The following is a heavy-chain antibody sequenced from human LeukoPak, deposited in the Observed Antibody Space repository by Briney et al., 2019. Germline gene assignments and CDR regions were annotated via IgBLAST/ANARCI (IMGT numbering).Heavy chain of an antibody. CDR2: LSGSGGTT. Sequence: PGGSLRLSCAASGFTFSSYAMSWVRQAPGKGLEWVSGLSGSGGTTYYVDSVKGRFTISRDNSKNTLYLQMNSLRAEDTAVYYCARENYYDSSGYYYRTMPAFDYWGQGTLVTVSS. V-gene: IGHV3-23*01. CDR1: GFTFSSYA. D-gene: IGHD3-22*01. J-gene: IGHJ4*02. CDR3: ARENYYDSSGYYYRTMPAFDY.